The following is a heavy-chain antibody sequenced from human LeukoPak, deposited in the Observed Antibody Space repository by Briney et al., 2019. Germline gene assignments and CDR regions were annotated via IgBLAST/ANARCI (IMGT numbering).Heavy chain of an antibody. CDR1: GYTSTSYD. Sequence: LRASVKVSCKASGYTSTSYDINWVRQATGQGLEWMGWMNPNSGNTGYAQKFQGRVTMTRNTSISTAYMELSSLRSEDTAVYYCARSVCSGGSCYDYWGQGTLVTVSS. D-gene: IGHD2-15*01. CDR3: ARSVCSGGSCYDY. J-gene: IGHJ4*02. V-gene: IGHV1-8*01. CDR2: MNPNSGNT.